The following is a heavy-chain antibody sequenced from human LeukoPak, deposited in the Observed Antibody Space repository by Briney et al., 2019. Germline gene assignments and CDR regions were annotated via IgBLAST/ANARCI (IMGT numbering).Heavy chain of an antibody. CDR1: GFTFSSYG. CDR3: ARDQNYIVVVPSGYFDY. V-gene: IGHV3-33*01. J-gene: IGHJ4*02. CDR2: IWYDRSNK. D-gene: IGHD2-2*01. Sequence: GRSLRLSCAASGFTFSSYGMHWVRQAPGKGLEWVAVIWYDRSNKYYADSVKGRFTISRDNSKNTLYLQMNSLRAEDTAVYYCARDQNYIVVVPSGYFDYWGQGTLVTVSS.